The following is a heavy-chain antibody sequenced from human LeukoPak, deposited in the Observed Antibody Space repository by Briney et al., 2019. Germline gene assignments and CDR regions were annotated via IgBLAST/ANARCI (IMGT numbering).Heavy chain of an antibody. CDR1: GGSISSHY. V-gene: IGHV4-59*11. CDR2: MYDSVRT. Sequence: SETLSLTCTVPGGSISSHYWSWIRQPPGKGLEWIGYMYDSVRTKDNPSLKSRVTLSADTSKNQFSLRLSPVTAADTVVYYCATIKRGNIYGYFDFWGQGILVTVSS. J-gene: IGHJ4*02. CDR3: ATIKRGNIYGYFDF. D-gene: IGHD5-18*01.